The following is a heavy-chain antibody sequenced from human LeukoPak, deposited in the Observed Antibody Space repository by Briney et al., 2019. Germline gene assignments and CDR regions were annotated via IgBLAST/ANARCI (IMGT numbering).Heavy chain of an antibody. D-gene: IGHD3-16*01. J-gene: IGHJ4*02. CDR1: GFTFSSYA. Sequence: GGSLRLSCAASGFTFSSYAMSWVRQAPGKGLEWVSAISGSGGSAYYADSVKGRFTISRDNSKNTLYLQMNSLRAEDTAVYYCARDLASQYDYVWGTFDYWGQGTLVTVSS. CDR2: ISGSGGSA. V-gene: IGHV3-23*01. CDR3: ARDLASQYDYVWGTFDY.